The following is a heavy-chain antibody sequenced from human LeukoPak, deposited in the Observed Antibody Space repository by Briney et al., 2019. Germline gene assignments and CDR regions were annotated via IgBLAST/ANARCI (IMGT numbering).Heavy chain of an antibody. CDR1: GYTFTSYG. D-gene: IGHD3-10*01. J-gene: IGHJ6*02. CDR3: ARASTMVRGPTLLWYYYGMDV. V-gene: IGHV1-18*01. CDR2: ISVYSGNP. Sequence: ASGKVSCKASGYTFTSYGIIWWRQAPGQGLEWMGWISVYSGNPNYAQKIQGRVTMTTDASTSTAYMELRSLRSDDTAVYYCARASTMVRGPTLLWYYYGMDVWGQGTTVTVSS.